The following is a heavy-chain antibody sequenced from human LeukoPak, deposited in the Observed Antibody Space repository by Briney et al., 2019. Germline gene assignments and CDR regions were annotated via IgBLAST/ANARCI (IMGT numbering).Heavy chain of an antibody. V-gene: IGHV4-59*01. CDR3: ARRIGEVSGGMDV. J-gene: IGHJ6*04. CDR2: IYYSGST. CDR1: GGSLSSYY. Sequence: SETLSLTCTVSGGSLSSYYWSWVRQPPGQGLEWIGYIYYSGSTNYNPSLTSRVTISVDTSKNQFSLKLSSVTAADTAVYYWARRIGEVSGGMDVWGKGATVTVSP. D-gene: IGHD3-10*01.